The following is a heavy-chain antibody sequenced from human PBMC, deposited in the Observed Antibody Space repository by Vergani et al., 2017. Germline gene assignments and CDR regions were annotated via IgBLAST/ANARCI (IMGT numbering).Heavy chain of an antibody. CDR3: AADISRNWFDY. CDR2: ISNSGST. V-gene: IGHV4-30-4*08. D-gene: IGHD3-3*02. Sequence: QVQLQESGPRLVKPLQTLSLTCTVSGGSISSGDYYWSWIRQSPGKALEWIGYISNSGSTFFNPSLKSRVTLSVDTSQNRFSLRLTSVTAADTAVYYCAADISRNWFDYWGQGTLVTVSS. J-gene: IGHJ5*01. CDR1: GGSISSGDYY.